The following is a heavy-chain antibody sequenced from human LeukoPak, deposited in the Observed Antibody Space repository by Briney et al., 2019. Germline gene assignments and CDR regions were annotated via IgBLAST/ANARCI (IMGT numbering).Heavy chain of an antibody. D-gene: IGHD2-15*01. CDR1: GYTFTSFG. J-gene: IGHJ3*02. V-gene: IGHV1-18*01. CDR2: ISAYNGNT. CDR3: AKDRYCSGGSCYADALDI. Sequence: ASVKVSCKASGYTFTSFGISWVRQAPGQGLEWMGWISAYNGNTNYAQKLQGRVTMTTDTSTSTAYMELRSLRSDDTAVYYCAKDRYCSGGSCYADALDIWGQGTLVTVSS.